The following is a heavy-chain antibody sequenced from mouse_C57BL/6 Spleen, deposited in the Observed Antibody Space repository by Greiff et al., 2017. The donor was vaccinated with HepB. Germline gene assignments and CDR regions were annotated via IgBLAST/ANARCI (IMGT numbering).Heavy chain of an antibody. CDR2: IYPRSGNT. Sequence: QVQLQQSGAELARPGASVKLSCKASGYTFTSYGISWVKQRTGQGLEWIGEIYPRSGNTYYNEKFKGKATLTADKSSSTAYMELRSLTSEDSAVYFCARELRLKDFDYWGQGTTLTVSS. J-gene: IGHJ2*01. CDR1: GYTFTSYG. V-gene: IGHV1-81*01. CDR3: ARELRLKDFDY. D-gene: IGHD3-2*02.